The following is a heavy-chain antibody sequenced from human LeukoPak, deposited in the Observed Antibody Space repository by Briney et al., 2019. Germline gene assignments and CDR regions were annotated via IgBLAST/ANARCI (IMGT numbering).Heavy chain of an antibody. Sequence: GASVKVSCKASGGTFSCYAISWVRQAPGQGLEWMGMIYPRDGSTSYAQKFQGRVTVTRDPSTSTVHMELSGLRSEDTAVYYCARDQEAFDYWGQGTLVTVSS. J-gene: IGHJ4*02. V-gene: IGHV1-46*01. CDR3: ARDQEAFDY. CDR1: GGTFSCYA. CDR2: IYPRDGST.